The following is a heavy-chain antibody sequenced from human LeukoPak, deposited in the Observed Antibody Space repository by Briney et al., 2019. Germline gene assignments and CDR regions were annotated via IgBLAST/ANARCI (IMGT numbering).Heavy chain of an antibody. J-gene: IGHJ6*03. Sequence: ASVKVSCKVSGYTLTELSMHWVRQATGQGLEWMGWMNPNSGNTGYAQKFQGRVTITRDTSISTAYMELSSLRSEDTAVYYCARGRPSYCSSTSCYYSYYMDVWGKGTTVTVSS. V-gene: IGHV1-8*03. CDR2: MNPNSGNT. CDR1: GYTLTELS. D-gene: IGHD2-2*01. CDR3: ARGRPSYCSSTSCYYSYYMDV.